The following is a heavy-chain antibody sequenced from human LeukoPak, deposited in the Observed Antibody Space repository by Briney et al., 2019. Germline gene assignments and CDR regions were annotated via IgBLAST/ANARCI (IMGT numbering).Heavy chain of an antibody. CDR1: KFIVNDNC. V-gene: IGHV3-33*08. CDR2: IWFDGSNT. J-gene: IGHJ4*02. D-gene: IGHD5-18*01. CDR3: ARGLGYSYGYGIDY. Sequence: GGSLRLSCVGSKFIVNDNCMSWVRQAPGKGPEWVAIIWFDGSNTYYAESVEGRFTISRDNSKNTLYLQMNSLRAEDTAVYSCARGLGYSYGYGIDYWGQGTLVIASS.